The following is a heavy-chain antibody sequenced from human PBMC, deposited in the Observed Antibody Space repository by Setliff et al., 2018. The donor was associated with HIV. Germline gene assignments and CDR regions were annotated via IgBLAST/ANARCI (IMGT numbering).Heavy chain of an antibody. CDR3: ARGDDFHDGSGSYYP. V-gene: IGHV4-59*11. CDR1: GVSMSSHY. Sequence: SETLSLTCNVSGVSMSSHYWSWIRQAPGQPPNKGLEWIGNIYYSGTTNYNPSLESRVTISIDTSKSQFSLKLTSVTTAGTAVYYCARGDDFHDGSGSYYPWGQGTLVTVSS. J-gene: IGHJ5*02. CDR2: IYYSGTT. D-gene: IGHD3-22*01.